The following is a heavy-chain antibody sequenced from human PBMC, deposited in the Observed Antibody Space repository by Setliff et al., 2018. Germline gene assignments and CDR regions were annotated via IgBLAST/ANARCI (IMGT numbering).Heavy chain of an antibody. D-gene: IGHD2-15*01. Sequence: SETLSPTCAVFGDFFTGHYWSWIRQSPGKGLEWIAEITHSGNTNYNPSPSLRSRVTVLVDTSKNQVSLKVKSVTAADTAVYYCARRGVLIVPDAFDIWGQGTMVTVSS. CDR1: GDFFTGHY. J-gene: IGHJ3*02. CDR2: ITHSGNT. V-gene: IGHV4-34*01. CDR3: ARRGVLIVPDAFDI.